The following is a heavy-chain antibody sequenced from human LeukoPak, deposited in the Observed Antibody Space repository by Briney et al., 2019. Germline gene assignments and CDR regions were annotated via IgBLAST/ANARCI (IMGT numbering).Heavy chain of an antibody. CDR2: IKPDGSEK. Sequence: GGSLTLSCQASGFTFTSYWMSWVRQAPGKGLEWVANIKPDGSEKYYVDSVTGRFTIFRENGKNSLYLQMNSLRAEDTAVYYCARDRSRSVYWGQGTLVTVSS. J-gene: IGHJ4*02. CDR1: GFTFTSYW. CDR3: ARDRSRSVY. D-gene: IGHD3-3*01. V-gene: IGHV3-7*01.